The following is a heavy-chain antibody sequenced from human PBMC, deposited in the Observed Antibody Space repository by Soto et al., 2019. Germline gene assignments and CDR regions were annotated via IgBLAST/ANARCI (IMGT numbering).Heavy chain of an antibody. CDR3: ARVPGGFVVVPAVKMFGDY. Sequence: QIQLVQSGAEVKKPGASVKVSCKASGYTFTSYGISWVRQAPGQGLEWMGWISAYNGNTNYAQKLQGRVTMTTDTSTSTAYMELRSLRSDDTAVYYCARVPGGFVVVPAVKMFGDYWGQGTLVTVSS. CDR1: GYTFTSYG. CDR2: ISAYNGNT. D-gene: IGHD2-2*01. J-gene: IGHJ4*02. V-gene: IGHV1-18*01.